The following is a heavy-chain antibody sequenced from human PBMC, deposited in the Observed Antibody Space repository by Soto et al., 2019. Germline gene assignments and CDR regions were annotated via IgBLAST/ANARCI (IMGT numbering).Heavy chain of an antibody. J-gene: IGHJ4*02. V-gene: IGHV4-59*01. D-gene: IGHD6-13*01. CDR2: VYNSGST. CDR3: ARYHREAVAGYTLDN. Sequence: TSETLSLTCTVSGGSISSNYWTWIRQPPGKGLEWIGYVYNSGSTNYNPSLKSRVTISEDTSKSQFSLKVNSMTAADTAVYYCARYHREAVAGYTLDNWGQGILVTVSS. CDR1: GGSISSNY.